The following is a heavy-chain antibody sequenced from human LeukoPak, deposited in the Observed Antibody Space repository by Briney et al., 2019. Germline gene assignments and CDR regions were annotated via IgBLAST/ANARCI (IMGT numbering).Heavy chain of an antibody. J-gene: IGHJ2*01. CDR1: GFTLSSYA. Sequence: PGGSLRLSCAASGFTLSSYAMSWIRQAPGKGLDWVSAISGGGENTYYPDSVKGRFTISRDNSKTTLYLQMRSLRAEDTAIYYCAKPRAMTTGVGRYFDLWGRGTLVTVSS. D-gene: IGHD1-1*01. CDR2: ISGGGENT. V-gene: IGHV3-23*01. CDR3: AKPRAMTTGVGRYFDL.